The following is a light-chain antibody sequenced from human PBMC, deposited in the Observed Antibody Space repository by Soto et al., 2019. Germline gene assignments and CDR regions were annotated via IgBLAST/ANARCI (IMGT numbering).Light chain of an antibody. J-gene: IGKJ2*02. CDR2: GAS. CDR1: QSVRSNY. CDR3: QQRGKWPST. V-gene: IGKV3D-20*02. Sequence: EIVLTQSPGTLSLSPGEGATLSCRASQSVRSNYLAWYQQKPGQAPRLLIYGASSRATGIPDRFSGSGSGTDFTLTISSLEPEDFAVYFCQQRGKWPSTFGPGTKVEMK.